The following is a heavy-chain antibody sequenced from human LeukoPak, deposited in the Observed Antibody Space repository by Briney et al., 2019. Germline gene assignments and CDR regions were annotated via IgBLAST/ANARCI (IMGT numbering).Heavy chain of an antibody. D-gene: IGHD4-17*01. CDR2: IIPIFGTA. CDR1: GGTFISYA. V-gene: IGHV1-69*13. Sequence: SVKVSCKASGGTFISYAISWVRQAPGQGLEWMGGIIPIFGTANYAQKFQGRVTITADESTSTVYMGLSSLRSEDTAVYYCASEYGPGVDYWGQGTLVTVSS. J-gene: IGHJ4*02. CDR3: ASEYGPGVDY.